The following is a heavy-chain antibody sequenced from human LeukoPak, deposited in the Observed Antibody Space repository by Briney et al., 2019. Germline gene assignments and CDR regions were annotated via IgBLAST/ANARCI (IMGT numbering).Heavy chain of an antibody. CDR2: INWNGGST. Sequence: PGGSLRLSCAASGFTFDDYGMSWVRQAPGKGLEWVSGINWNGGSTGYADSVKGRITISRDNAKNSLYLQMNSLRAEDTALYYCAREAYYYDSSGYYYYGMDVWGQGTTVTVSS. D-gene: IGHD3-22*01. J-gene: IGHJ6*02. CDR3: AREAYYYDSSGYYYYGMDV. CDR1: GFTFDDYG. V-gene: IGHV3-20*04.